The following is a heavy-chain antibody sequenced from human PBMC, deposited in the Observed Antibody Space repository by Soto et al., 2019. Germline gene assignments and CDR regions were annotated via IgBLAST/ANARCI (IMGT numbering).Heavy chain of an antibody. D-gene: IGHD3-3*01. J-gene: IGHJ5*02. CDR1: GFSLSTSGVG. CDR2: IYWNDDK. Sequence: SGPTLVNPTQTLTLTCTFSGFSLSTSGVGVGWIRQPPGKALEWLALIYWNDDKRYSPSLKSRLTITKDTSKNQVVLTMTNMDPVDTATYYCAHRTTYYDFWSGSTPNWFDPWGQGTLATVSS. V-gene: IGHV2-5*01. CDR3: AHRTTYYDFWSGSTPNWFDP.